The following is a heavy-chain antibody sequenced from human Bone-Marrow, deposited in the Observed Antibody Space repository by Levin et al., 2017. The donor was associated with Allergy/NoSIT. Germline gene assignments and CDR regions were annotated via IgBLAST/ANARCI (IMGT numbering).Heavy chain of an antibody. CDR2: IYHGGGT. CDR3: ARGASWGWLDP. V-gene: IGHV4-4*02. Sequence: SETLSLTCAVSGGSMNNKWWTWVRQPPGKGLEWIGEIYHGGGTNYNPSLRSRVTLSLDKAKNHFSLTVSAVTAADTAVYFCARGASWGWLDPWGQGSLVIVSS. J-gene: IGHJ5*02. CDR1: GGSMNNKW. D-gene: IGHD5-24*01.